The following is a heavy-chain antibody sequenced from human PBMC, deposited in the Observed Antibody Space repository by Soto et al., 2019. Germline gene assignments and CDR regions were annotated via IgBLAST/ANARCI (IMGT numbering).Heavy chain of an antibody. CDR1: GFIFSSYA. CDR2: ISGSGVNT. D-gene: IGHD3-22*01. CDR3: AKARSGNYQYYIDY. J-gene: IGHJ4*02. V-gene: IGHV3-23*01. Sequence: PGESLRLSCAASGFIFSSYAMNWVRQAPGKGLEWVAGISGSGVNTYYADSVRGRFTISRDNSKNTLYLQMNSLRDEDTAVYYCAKARSGNYQYYIDYWGQGTLVTVSS.